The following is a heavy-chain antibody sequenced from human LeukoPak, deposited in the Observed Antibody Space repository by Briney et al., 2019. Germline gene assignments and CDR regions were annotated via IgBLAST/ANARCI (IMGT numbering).Heavy chain of an antibody. V-gene: IGHV4-30-4*08. D-gene: IGHD4-17*01. Sequence: DPSETLSLTCTVSGGSISSGDYYWSWIRQPPGKGLEWIGYIYYSGSTYYNPSLKSRVTISVDTSKNQFSLKLSSVTAADTAVYYCARAVTRGNFDYWGQGTLVTVSS. CDR3: ARAVTRGNFDY. CDR1: GGSISSGDYY. J-gene: IGHJ4*02. CDR2: IYYSGST.